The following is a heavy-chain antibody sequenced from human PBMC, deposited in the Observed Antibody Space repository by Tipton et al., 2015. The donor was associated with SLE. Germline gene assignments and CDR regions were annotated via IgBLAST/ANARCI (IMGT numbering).Heavy chain of an antibody. CDR2: IYGGGTT. Sequence: SLRLSCAASGFTVSTNYMSWVRQAPGKGLESVSLIYGGGTTYYADSVRGRFTISRDNSNNTMVLQMNSLVAEDTATYYCVRENYWGWFDPWGQGALVTV. D-gene: IGHD3-16*01. V-gene: IGHV3-53*01. CDR3: VRENYWGWFDP. J-gene: IGHJ5*02. CDR1: GFTVSTNY.